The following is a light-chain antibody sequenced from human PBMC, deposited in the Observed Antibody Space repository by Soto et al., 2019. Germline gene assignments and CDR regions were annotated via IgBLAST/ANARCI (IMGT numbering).Light chain of an antibody. CDR3: ETWDSNTRV. CDR2: LEGSGSY. Sequence: QSALTQSSSASASLGSSVELTCTLSSGHSSYIIAWHQQQPGKAPRYLMKLEGSGSYNKGSGVPDRFSGSSSGADRYLTISNLQFEDEADYYCETWDSNTRVFGGGTKLTVL. J-gene: IGLJ3*02. CDR1: SGHSSYI. V-gene: IGLV4-60*02.